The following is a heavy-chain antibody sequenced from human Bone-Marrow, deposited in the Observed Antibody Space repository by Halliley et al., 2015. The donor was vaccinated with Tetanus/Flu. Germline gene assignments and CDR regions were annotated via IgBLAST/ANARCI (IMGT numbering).Heavy chain of an antibody. J-gene: IGHJ4*02. CDR2: LSGSGDST. D-gene: IGHD1-26*01. CDR3: AKGQSGRLTD. Sequence: FLRLSCAASGFTFRTYAMSWVRQAPGKGLEWVSGLSGSGDSTYYADSAKGRFTISRDNSKNTLFLRVSSLTVDDTAVYYCAKGQSGRLTDWGQGTLVTVSS. CDR1: GFTFRTYA. V-gene: IGHV3-23*01.